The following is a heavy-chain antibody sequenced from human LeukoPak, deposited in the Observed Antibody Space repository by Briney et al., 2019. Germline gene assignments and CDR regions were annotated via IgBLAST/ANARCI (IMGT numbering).Heavy chain of an antibody. CDR3: ARLTMVRGVIIDWYFDL. CDR1: GVSFSGYY. CDR2: INHSGST. Sequence: SETLSLTCAVYGVSFSGYYWSWLRQPPGKGLEWIGEINHSGSTNYNPSLKSRVTISVDTSKNQFSLKLSSVTAADTAVYYCARLTMVRGVIIDWYFDLWGRGTLVTVSS. D-gene: IGHD3-10*01. V-gene: IGHV4-34*01. J-gene: IGHJ2*01.